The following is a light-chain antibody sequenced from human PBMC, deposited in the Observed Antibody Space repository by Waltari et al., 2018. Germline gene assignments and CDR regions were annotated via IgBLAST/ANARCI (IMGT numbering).Light chain of an antibody. CDR2: SAS. J-gene: IGKJ4*01. CDR1: QSIINY. V-gene: IGKV1-39*01. CDR3: QQSYSTPLT. Sequence: DIQMTHSPSSLSASVGDRVPLTCRARQSIINYLNWYQQKPGKAPKLLIYSASSLQSGVPSRFSGSGSGTDFTLTISSLQPEDFAAYYCQQSYSTPLTFGGGTKVEIK.